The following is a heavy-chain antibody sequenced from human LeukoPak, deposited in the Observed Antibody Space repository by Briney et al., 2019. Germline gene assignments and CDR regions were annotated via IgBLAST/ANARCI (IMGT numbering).Heavy chain of an antibody. V-gene: IGHV3-66*02. J-gene: IGHJ6*03. D-gene: IGHD2-2*01. CDR3: AREEVPARRYYYYIDV. CDR2: IYSGGST. Sequence: PGGSLRLSRAASGFTVSSNYMSWVRQAPGKGLEWVSVIYSGGSTYYADSVKGRFTISRDNSKNTLYLQMNSLRAEDTAVYYCAREEVPARRYYYYIDVWGKGTTVTVSS. CDR1: GFTVSSNY.